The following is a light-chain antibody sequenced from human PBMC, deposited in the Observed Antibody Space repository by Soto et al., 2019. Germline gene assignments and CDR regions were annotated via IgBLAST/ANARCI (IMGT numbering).Light chain of an antibody. CDR1: SSNIGAGYD. CDR2: GNS. CDR3: QSYDSSQV. J-gene: IGLJ1*01. Sequence: QSVLTQPPSVSGAPGQRVTISCNGSSSNIGAGYDVHWYQQLPGTAPKLLIYGNSNRPSGVPDRFSGSKSGTSASLAITGLQAEDEADYYCQSYDSSQVFGTGTKVTVL. V-gene: IGLV1-40*01.